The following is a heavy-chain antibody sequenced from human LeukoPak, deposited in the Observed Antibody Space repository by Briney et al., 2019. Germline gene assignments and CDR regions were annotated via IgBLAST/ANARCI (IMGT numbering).Heavy chain of an antibody. CDR2: INPNSGGT. Sequence: ASVKVSCKASGYTFTGYYMHWVRQAPGQGLEWMGWINPNSGGTNYAQKFQGRVTMTRDTSISTAYMELSRLRSDDTAVYYCARRLLADYGGNSVAFDIWGQGTMVTVSS. J-gene: IGHJ3*02. CDR1: GYTFTGYY. CDR3: ARRLLADYGGNSVAFDI. D-gene: IGHD4-23*01. V-gene: IGHV1-2*02.